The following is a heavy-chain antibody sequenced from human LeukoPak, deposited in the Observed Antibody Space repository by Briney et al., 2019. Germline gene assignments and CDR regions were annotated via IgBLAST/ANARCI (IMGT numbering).Heavy chain of an antibody. D-gene: IGHD1-26*01. Sequence: GRSLRLSCTASGFTFGDYAMSWFRQAPGKGLEWVGFIRSKAYGGTTEYAASVKGRFTISRDDSKSIAYLQMNSLRAEDTAVYYCAKDVTGGGGSYMDVWGKGTTVTVSS. CDR3: AKDVTGGGGSYMDV. CDR2: IRSKAYGGTT. J-gene: IGHJ6*03. CDR1: GFTFGDYA. V-gene: IGHV3-49*03.